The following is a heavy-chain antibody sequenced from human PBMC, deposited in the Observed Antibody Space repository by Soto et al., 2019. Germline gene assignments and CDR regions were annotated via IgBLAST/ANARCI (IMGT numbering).Heavy chain of an antibody. CDR1: GFTFSSYS. CDR3: ARDHLILEWSRSLGVLDV. Sequence: PGGSLRLSCAASGFTFSSYSMNWVRQAPGKGLEWVSYISSSSSTIYYADSVKGRFTISRDNAKNSLYLQMNSLRDEDTALYYCARDHLILEWSRSLGVLDVWGQGTTVTVSS. D-gene: IGHD3-3*01. V-gene: IGHV3-48*02. CDR2: ISSSSSTI. J-gene: IGHJ6*02.